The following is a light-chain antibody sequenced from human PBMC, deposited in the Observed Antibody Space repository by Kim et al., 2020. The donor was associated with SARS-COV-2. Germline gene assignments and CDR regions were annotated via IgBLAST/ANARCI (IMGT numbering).Light chain of an antibody. CDR3: QAWDTRNVV. Sequence: VSPGQTASITCSGDKLGDKYVCWYQQKPGQSPVLVIYQDHKRPSGIPERSSGSNSGNTATLTISGTRAMDEADYFCQAWDTRNVVFGGGTQLTVL. V-gene: IGLV3-1*01. CDR1: KLGDKY. CDR2: QDH. J-gene: IGLJ2*01.